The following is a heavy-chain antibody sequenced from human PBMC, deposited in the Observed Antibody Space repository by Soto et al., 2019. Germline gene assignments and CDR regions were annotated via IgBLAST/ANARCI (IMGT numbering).Heavy chain of an antibody. CDR2: VYYSGST. CDR3: ASGEYYDNLF. Sequence: PSETLSLTCTVSGGSVSSSSYYWGWIRQPPGKGLEWIGSVYYSGSTHYNPSLKSRATISADTSKNQFSLKLSSVTAADTAVYYCASGEYYDNLFWGQGTLVTVSS. V-gene: IGHV4-39*01. J-gene: IGHJ4*02. CDR1: GGSVSSSSYY. D-gene: IGHD3-16*01.